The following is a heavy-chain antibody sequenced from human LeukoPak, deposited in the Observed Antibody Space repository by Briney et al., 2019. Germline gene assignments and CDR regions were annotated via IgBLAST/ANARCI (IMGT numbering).Heavy chain of an antibody. CDR3: GRDYAYYYYGMDV. J-gene: IGHJ6*02. CDR1: GGTFSSYA. V-gene: IGHV1-69*13. Sequence: GASVNASCTASGGTFSSYAISWVRQAPGQGLEWMGGIIPIFGTANYAQKFQGRVTITADESTSTAYMELSSLRSEDTAVYYCGRDYAYYYYGMDVWGQGTTVTVSS. D-gene: IGHD4-17*01. CDR2: IIPIFGTA.